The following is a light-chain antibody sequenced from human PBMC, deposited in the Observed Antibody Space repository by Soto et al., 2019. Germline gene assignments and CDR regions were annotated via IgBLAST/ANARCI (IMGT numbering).Light chain of an antibody. CDR3: QQYGTSPRT. CDR1: QNVRSNY. CDR2: DVS. J-gene: IGKJ2*01. Sequence: VLTQSPATLSLSPGERATLSCGASQNVRSNYLGWYQQKPGLAPRLLIYDVSTRATGIPDRFSGSGSGTDFTLTIPRLEPEDSAVYYCQQYGTSPRTFGQGTKLEIK. V-gene: IGKV3D-20*01.